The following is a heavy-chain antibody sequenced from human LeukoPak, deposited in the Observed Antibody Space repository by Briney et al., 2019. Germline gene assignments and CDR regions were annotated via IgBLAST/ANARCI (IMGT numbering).Heavy chain of an antibody. CDR1: GFTFDDYA. V-gene: IGHV3-9*01. J-gene: IGHJ3*02. Sequence: GGSLRLSCAASGFTFDDYAMHWVRQAPGKGLEWVSGISWNSGSIGYADSVKGRFTISRDNAKNSLYLQMNSLRAEDTALYCCAKDIHPQSEVILDAFDIWGQGTMVTVSS. D-gene: IGHD2-21*01. CDR3: AKDIHPQSEVILDAFDI. CDR2: ISWNSGSI.